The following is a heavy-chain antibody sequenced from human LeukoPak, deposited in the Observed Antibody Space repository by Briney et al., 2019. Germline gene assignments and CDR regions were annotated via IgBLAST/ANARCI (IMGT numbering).Heavy chain of an antibody. Sequence: GRSLRLSCAASGFTFSSYAMHWVRQAPGKGLEWVAVISYDGSNKYYADSVKGRFTISRDNSKNTLYLQMNSLRAEDTAVYHCARDEPGGFDYWGQGTLVAVSS. V-gene: IGHV3-30-3*01. CDR1: GFTFSSYA. D-gene: IGHD2-15*01. CDR2: ISYDGSNK. CDR3: ARDEPGGFDY. J-gene: IGHJ4*02.